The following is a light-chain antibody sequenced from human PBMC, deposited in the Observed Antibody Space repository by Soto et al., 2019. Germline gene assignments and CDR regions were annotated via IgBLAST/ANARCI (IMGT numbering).Light chain of an antibody. J-gene: IGLJ1*01. CDR2: DVS. Sequence: QSVLTQPASVSGSPGQSIAISCTGTSSDVGGYSYVSWYQQQPGKAPKLVISDVSNRPSGVSDRFSGSKSGNTASLTISGLQTEDEADYYCASYTTXSTYVFGTGTKVTVL. CDR3: ASYTTXSTYV. CDR1: SSDVGGYSY. V-gene: IGLV2-14*01.